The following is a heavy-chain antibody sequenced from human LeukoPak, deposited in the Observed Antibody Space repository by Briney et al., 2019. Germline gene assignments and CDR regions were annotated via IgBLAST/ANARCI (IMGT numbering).Heavy chain of an antibody. Sequence: ASVKVSRKASGGTFSSYAISWVRQAPGQGLEWMGGIIPIFGTANYAQKFQGRVTITTDESTSTAYMELSSLRSEDTAVYYCARVADSSGYALFDYWGQGTLVTVSS. V-gene: IGHV1-69*05. J-gene: IGHJ4*02. CDR2: IIPIFGTA. CDR1: GGTFSSYA. CDR3: ARVADSSGYALFDY. D-gene: IGHD3-22*01.